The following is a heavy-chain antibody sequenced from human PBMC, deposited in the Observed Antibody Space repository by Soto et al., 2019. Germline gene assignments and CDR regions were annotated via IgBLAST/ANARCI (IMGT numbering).Heavy chain of an antibody. CDR1: GGTFSSHG. J-gene: IGHJ6*02. CDR3: ARSAYCGGDCYSAEVGDYYYWNGMEV. CDR2: IIPIFGTP. Sequence: QVQLVQSGAEVKKPGSSVKVSCKASGGTFSSHGITWVRQAPGQGLEWMGGIIPIFGTPNYAQKLKGRVTITADKSTSTAYMELSSLRSEDTAVYFCARSAYCGGDCYSAEVGDYYYWNGMEVWGQGTTLTVSS. D-gene: IGHD2-21*02. V-gene: IGHV1-69*06.